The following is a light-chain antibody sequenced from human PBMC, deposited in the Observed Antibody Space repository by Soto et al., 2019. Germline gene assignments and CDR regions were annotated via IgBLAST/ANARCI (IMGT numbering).Light chain of an antibody. CDR2: KAS. CDR3: QQYNSYPWT. CDR1: QSISSW. J-gene: IGKJ1*01. V-gene: IGKV1-5*03. Sequence: QSISSWLAWYQQKPGKAPKLLIYKASSLESGVPSRFSGSGSGTEFTLTISSLQPDDFATYYCQQYNSYPWTFGQGTKVDIK.